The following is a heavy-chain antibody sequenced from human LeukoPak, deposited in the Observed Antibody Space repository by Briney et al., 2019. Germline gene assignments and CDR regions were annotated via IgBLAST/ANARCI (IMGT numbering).Heavy chain of an antibody. D-gene: IGHD6-19*01. Sequence: SETLSLTCTVSGGSISSYYWSWIRQPPGKGLEWIGEINHSGSTNYNPSLKSRVTISVDTSKNQFSLKLSSVTAADTAVYYCARGRLGGWYGGDFDYWGQGTLVTVSS. CDR3: ARGRLGGWYGGDFDY. CDR1: GGSISSYY. V-gene: IGHV4-34*01. CDR2: INHSGST. J-gene: IGHJ4*02.